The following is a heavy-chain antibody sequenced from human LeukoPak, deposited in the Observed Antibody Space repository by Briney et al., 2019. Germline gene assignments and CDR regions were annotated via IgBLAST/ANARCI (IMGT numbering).Heavy chain of an antibody. CDR3: AREGHCSTTSCALDAIEI. D-gene: IGHD2-2*01. CDR1: GFTFSSYS. J-gene: IGHJ3*02. Sequence: PGGSLRLSCATSGFTFSSYSMNWVRQAPGKGLEWDSYISSSSGTIYYADSVKGRFTISRDNAKNSLSLQMNSLRAEDTAVYYCAREGHCSTTSCALDAIEIWGQGTLVAVSS. V-gene: IGHV3-48*01. CDR2: ISSSSGTI.